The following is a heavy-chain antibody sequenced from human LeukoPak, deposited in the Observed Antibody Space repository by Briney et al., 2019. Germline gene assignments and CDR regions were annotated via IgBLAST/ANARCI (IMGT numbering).Heavy chain of an antibody. J-gene: IGHJ4*02. D-gene: IGHD1-26*01. CDR3: TRESGSYHGNDY. CDR1: GYTFTGYY. Sequence: ASVKVSCTASGYTFTGYYMHWVRQAPGQGLEWMGRINPNNGATNYAQKFQGRVTITGDTSISTAYMELSSLRSDDTAVYYCTRESGSYHGNDYWGRGTLVTVSS. V-gene: IGHV1-2*06. CDR2: INPNNGAT.